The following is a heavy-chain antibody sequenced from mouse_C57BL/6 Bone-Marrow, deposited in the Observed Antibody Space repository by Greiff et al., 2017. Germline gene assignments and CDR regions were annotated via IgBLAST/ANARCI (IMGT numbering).Heavy chain of an antibody. CDR3: ARDYYGSSYDY. J-gene: IGHJ2*01. CDR1: GYTFTSYW. Sequence: QVQLQQPGAELVRPGTSVKLSCKASGYTFTSYWMHWVKQRPGQGLEWIGVIDPSDSYTNYNQKFKGKATLTVDTSSSTAYMQLSSLTSEDSAVYDCARDYYGSSYDYWGQGTTLTVSS. V-gene: IGHV1-59*01. D-gene: IGHD1-1*01. CDR2: IDPSDSYT.